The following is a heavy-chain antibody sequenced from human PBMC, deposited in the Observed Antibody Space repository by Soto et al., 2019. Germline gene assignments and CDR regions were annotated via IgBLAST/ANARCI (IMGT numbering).Heavy chain of an antibody. CDR3: ARLDSSVWYVYGDYYYGMDF. V-gene: IGHV5-51*01. CDR1: GFSFTTYW. CDR2: IYPGDSKT. J-gene: IGHJ6*02. D-gene: IGHD6-19*01. Sequence: PGESLKISCKGSGFSFTTYWIAWVRQMPGKGLEWMGIIYPGDSKTTYSPSFQGQVTISADKSISTAYLQWSSLKASDTAMYYCARLDSSVWYVYGDYYYGMDFWGQGTTVTVSS.